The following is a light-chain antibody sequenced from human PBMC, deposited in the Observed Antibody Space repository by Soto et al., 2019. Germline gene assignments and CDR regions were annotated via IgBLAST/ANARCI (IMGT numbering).Light chain of an antibody. CDR1: SSNIGSNT. V-gene: IGLV1-44*01. Sequence: QSVLTRPPSASGTPGQRVTISCSGSSSNIGSNTVNWYQQVPGTAPKLLIYSNNDRPSGVPDRFSGSKSGTSASLAISGLQSEDEADYYCAAWDDSLNGPVFGGGTKVTVL. J-gene: IGLJ2*01. CDR3: AAWDDSLNGPV. CDR2: SNN.